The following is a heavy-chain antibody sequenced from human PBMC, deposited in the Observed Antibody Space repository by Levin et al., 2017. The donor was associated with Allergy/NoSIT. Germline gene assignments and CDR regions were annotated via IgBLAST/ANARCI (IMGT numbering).Heavy chain of an antibody. CDR2: IYYSGST. CDR1: GGSISSSSYY. V-gene: IGHV4-39*01. J-gene: IGHJ3*02. Sequence: SQTLSLTCTVSGGSISSSSYYWAWIRQPPGKGLEWIGSIYYSGSTYYKSSLKSRVTISVDTSNNQFSLKLNSMTAADTAVYFCARRHYDILTGYYGLDAFDMWGQGTMVTVSS. CDR3: ARRHYDILTGYYGLDAFDM. D-gene: IGHD3-9*01.